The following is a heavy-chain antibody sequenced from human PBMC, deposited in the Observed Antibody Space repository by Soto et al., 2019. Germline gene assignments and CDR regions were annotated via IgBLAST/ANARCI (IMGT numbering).Heavy chain of an antibody. CDR3: AWSAGLGHAYSMGSDF. CDR2: ISSNGVSV. Sequence: AGRSMRLPCVAVGFTFGDLCIRWIRQAPGVGLEWDSNISSNGVSVYYGDSVKGRFSISRDDAENSRHLQMNSMRAEDTAVDFFAWSAGLGHAYSMGSDFWGQGTTVTVSS. CDR1: GFTFGDLC. J-gene: IGHJ6*02. D-gene: IGHD6-13*01. V-gene: IGHV3-11*01.